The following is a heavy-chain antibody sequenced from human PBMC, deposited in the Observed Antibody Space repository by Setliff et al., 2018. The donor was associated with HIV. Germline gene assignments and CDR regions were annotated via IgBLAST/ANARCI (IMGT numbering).Heavy chain of an antibody. CDR1: GGSISSYY. CDR2: MYYSGST. D-gene: IGHD1-26*01. V-gene: IGHV4-59*01. Sequence: PSETLSLTCTVSGGSISSYYWSWIRQPPGKGLEWIGYMYYSGSTNYNPSLKSRVTISVDTSKNQFSLKLSSVTAADTAVYYCARGWPNCGNIVGDYYYYYMDVWGKGTTVTVSS. CDR3: ARGWPNCGNIVGDYYYYYMDV. J-gene: IGHJ6*03.